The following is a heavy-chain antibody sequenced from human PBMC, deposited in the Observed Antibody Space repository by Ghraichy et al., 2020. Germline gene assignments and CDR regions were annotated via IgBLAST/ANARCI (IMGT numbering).Heavy chain of an antibody. J-gene: IGHJ4*02. V-gene: IGHV3-23*01. CDR2: ISGSGGST. CDR3: GRNGQWLVRVDY. CDR1: GFTFSSYA. Sequence: LSLTCAASGFTFSSYAMSWVRQAPGKGLEWVSAISGSGGSTYYADSVKGRFTISRDNSKNTLYLQMNSLRAEDTAVYYCGRNGQWLVRVDYWGQGTLVTVSS. D-gene: IGHD6-19*01.